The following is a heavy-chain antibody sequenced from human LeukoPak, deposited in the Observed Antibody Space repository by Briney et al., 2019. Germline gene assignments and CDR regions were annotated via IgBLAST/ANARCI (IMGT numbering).Heavy chain of an antibody. CDR1: GFTFSSYA. V-gene: IGHV3-23*01. CDR2: ISGSGGST. D-gene: IGHD3-10*01. J-gene: IGHJ5*02. CDR3: AKDKISRLWFGEQNPGGWFDP. Sequence: GGSLRLSCAASGFTFSSYAMSWVRQAPGKGLEWVSAISGSGGSTYYADSVKGRFTISRDNSKNTLYLQMNSLRAEDTAVYYCAKDKISRLWFGEQNPGGWFDPWGQGTLVTVSS.